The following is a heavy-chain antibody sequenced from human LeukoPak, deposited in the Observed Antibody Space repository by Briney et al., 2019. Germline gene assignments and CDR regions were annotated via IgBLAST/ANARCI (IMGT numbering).Heavy chain of an antibody. CDR3: ARSGGDY. J-gene: IGHJ4*02. CDR2: ISYDGSNK. V-gene: IGHV3-30*14. CDR1: GFTFSSYA. Sequence: PGGSLRLSCAASGFTFSSYAMHWVRQAPGKGLEWVAVISYDGSNKYYADSVKGRFTISRENAKNSLYLQMNSLRAGDTAVYYCARSGGDYWGQGTLVTVSS. D-gene: IGHD1-26*01.